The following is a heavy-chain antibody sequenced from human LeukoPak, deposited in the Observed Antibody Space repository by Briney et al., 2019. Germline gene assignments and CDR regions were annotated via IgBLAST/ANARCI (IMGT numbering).Heavy chain of an antibody. CDR3: AKVRITMVRGVIAGPYYFDY. V-gene: IGHV3-23*01. J-gene: IGHJ4*02. D-gene: IGHD3-10*01. Sequence: PGGSLRLSCEASGFTFNSYWMIWVRQAPGKGLEWVSAISGSGGSTYYADSVKGRFTISRDNSKNTLYLQMNSLRAEDTAVYYCAKVRITMVRGVIAGPYYFDYWGQGTLVTVSS. CDR1: GFTFNSYW. CDR2: ISGSGGST.